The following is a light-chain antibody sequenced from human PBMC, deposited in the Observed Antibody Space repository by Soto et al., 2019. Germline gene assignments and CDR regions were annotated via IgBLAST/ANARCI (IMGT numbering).Light chain of an antibody. J-gene: IGLJ2*01. Sequence: QSVLTQPRSVSGSPGQSVTISCTGTSSDVGGYNYVSWYQQHPGEAPKLMISDVSKRPSGVPDRFSGSKSGNTASLTISGLQAVDEADYYCCSYAGSYTHVVFGGGTQLTVL. V-gene: IGLV2-11*01. CDR1: SSDVGGYNY. CDR3: CSYAGSYTHVV. CDR2: DVS.